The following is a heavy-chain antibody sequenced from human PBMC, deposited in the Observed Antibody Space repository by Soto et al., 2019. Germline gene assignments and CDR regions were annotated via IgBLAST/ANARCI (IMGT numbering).Heavy chain of an antibody. CDR1: GTIFSSYT. CDR3: ARGLGGRMDA. V-gene: IGHV1-69*08. CDR2: IIPILGET. J-gene: IGHJ6*02. D-gene: IGHD3-16*01. Sequence: QVQLVQSGAEVKKPGSSVRVSCKASGTIFSSYTISWVRQAPGQGLEWMGRIIPILGETNSAQKFQGRVTLTADKSTNTAHMQLNSLRLEDTAVYYCARGLGGRMDAWGQGTTVTVSS.